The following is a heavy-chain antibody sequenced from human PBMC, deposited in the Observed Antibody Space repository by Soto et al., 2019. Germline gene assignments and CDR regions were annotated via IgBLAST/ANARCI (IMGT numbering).Heavy chain of an antibody. CDR3: AKENTADYGDYVDY. D-gene: IGHD4-17*01. J-gene: IGHJ4*02. V-gene: IGHV3-23*01. Sequence: PGGSLRLSCAASGFTFSSYSMSWVRQAPGKGLKWISSISGSGTSTYYADSVKGRFTISRDNSKNTMYLQMNSLRAEDTALYFCAKENTADYGDYVDYWGQGTLVTVSS. CDR1: GFTFSSYS. CDR2: ISGSGTST.